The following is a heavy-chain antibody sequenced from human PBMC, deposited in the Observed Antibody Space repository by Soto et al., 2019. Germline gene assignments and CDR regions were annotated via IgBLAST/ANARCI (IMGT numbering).Heavy chain of an antibody. J-gene: IGHJ6*02. CDR3: ARDADTAMAEDYYYYGMDV. CDR2: INPNSGGT. Sequence: ASVKVSCKASGYTFTGYYMHWVRQAPGQGLEWMGWINPNSGGTNYAQKFQGWVTMTRDTSISTAYTELSRLRSDDTAVYYCARDADTAMAEDYYYYGMDVWGQGTTVTVSS. CDR1: GYTFTGYY. D-gene: IGHD5-18*01. V-gene: IGHV1-2*04.